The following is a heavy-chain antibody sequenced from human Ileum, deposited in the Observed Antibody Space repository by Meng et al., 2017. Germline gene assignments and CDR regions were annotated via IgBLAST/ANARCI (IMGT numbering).Heavy chain of an antibody. CDR2: IKHSGST. CDR1: GGSFRVYY. CDR3: ARGRGLIWFGEWFDP. D-gene: IGHD3-10*01. J-gene: IGHJ5*02. V-gene: IGHV4-34*01. Sequence: QAPIQTWGTVLLKPSSTLSQPCAFYGGSFRVYYVSLIRQPPGKGLEWIGEIKHSGSTNYNSSLKSRFTISVDTSKNQFSLKLSSVTAADTAVYYCARGRGLIWFGEWFDPWGQGTLVTVSS.